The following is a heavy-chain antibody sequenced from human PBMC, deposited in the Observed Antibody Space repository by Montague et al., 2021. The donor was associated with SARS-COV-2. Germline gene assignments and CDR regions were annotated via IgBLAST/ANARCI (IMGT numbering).Heavy chain of an antibody. CDR1: GSSISSSSYY. CDR3: ARANGYYFDY. D-gene: IGHD2-8*01. V-gene: IGHV4-39*01. CDR2: IYYSGST. J-gene: IGHJ4*02. Sequence: SETRSLTCTVSGSSISSSSYYWGWIRQPPGKGLEWIGSIYYSGSTYYNPSLKSRVTISVDTSKNQFSLKLSSVTAADTAVYYCARANGYYFDYWGQGTLVTVSS.